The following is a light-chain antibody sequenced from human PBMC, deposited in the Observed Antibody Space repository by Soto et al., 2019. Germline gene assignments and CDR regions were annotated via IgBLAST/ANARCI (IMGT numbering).Light chain of an antibody. Sequence: EIVMTQSPATLSVSPGERVTLSCRASQSISSTLAWYQQKPGQAPRLLIFGASSRATGVPARFTGSGSGTEFSLTISSLQSEDLAIYYCQQYNNWPSTFGQGTKLEI. CDR2: GAS. V-gene: IGKV3-15*01. CDR1: QSISST. J-gene: IGKJ2*01. CDR3: QQYNNWPST.